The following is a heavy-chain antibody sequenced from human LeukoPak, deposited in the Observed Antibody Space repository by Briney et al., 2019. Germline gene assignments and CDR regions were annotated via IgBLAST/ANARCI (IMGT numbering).Heavy chain of an antibody. D-gene: IGHD6-6*01. CDR1: GYTFTGYY. Sequence: GASVKVSCKASGYTFTGYYMHWVRQAPGQGLEWMGWINPNSGDTNYAQKFQGRVTMTRDTSISTVYMELSRLRSDDTAVYYCARAYSSSSAWESWFDPWGQGTLVTVSS. CDR3: ARAYSSSSAWESWFDP. V-gene: IGHV1-2*02. CDR2: INPNSGDT. J-gene: IGHJ5*02.